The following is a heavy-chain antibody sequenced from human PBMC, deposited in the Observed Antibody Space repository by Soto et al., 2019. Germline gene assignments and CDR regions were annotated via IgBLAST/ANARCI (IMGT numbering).Heavy chain of an antibody. CDR2: IDPSDSYT. J-gene: IGHJ6*01. CDR1: GYSFTSYW. D-gene: IGHD1-26*01. CDR3: ARHLVRAPDYYYGMDV. Sequence: GESLKISCKGSGYSFTSYWISWVRQMPGKGLEWMGRIDPSDSYTNYSPSFQGHVTISADKSISTAYLQWSRLKASDTAMYYCARHLVRAPDYYYGMDVWGQGTPVTVS. V-gene: IGHV5-10-1*01.